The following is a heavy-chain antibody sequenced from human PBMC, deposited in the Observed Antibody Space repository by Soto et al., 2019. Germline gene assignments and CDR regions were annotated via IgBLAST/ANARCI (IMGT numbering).Heavy chain of an antibody. CDR2: IKRKNDGGTT. V-gene: IGHV3-15*01. J-gene: IGHJ4*02. CDR1: GFLFNNAW. CDR3: TTPID. Sequence: PGGSLRLSCRASGFLFNNAWMSWVRQVPGKGLEWVGLIKRKNDGGTTDYGAAVKGRFTISRDDSKSTLYLRMTSLQPEDTGVYYCTTPIDWGQGTLVTVSS.